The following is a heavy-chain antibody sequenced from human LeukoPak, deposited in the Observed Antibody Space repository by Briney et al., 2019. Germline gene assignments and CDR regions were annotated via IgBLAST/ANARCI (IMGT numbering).Heavy chain of an antibody. CDR1: GFTFSSYG. J-gene: IGHJ4*02. CDR2: IRYDGSNK. CDR3: ARENGHIYGYAFLDQ. D-gene: IGHD5-18*01. V-gene: IGHV3-30*02. Sequence: GGSLRLSCAASGFTFSSYGVHWVRQAPGKGLEWVAFIRYDGSNKYYADSVKGRFTISGDNSKNTLYLQMNSLRAEDTAFYFCARENGHIYGYAFLDQWGQGTLVTVSS.